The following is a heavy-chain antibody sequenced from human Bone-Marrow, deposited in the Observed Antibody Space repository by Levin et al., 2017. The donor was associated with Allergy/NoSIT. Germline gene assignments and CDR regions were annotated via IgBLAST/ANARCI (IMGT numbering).Heavy chain of an antibody. D-gene: IGHD6-6*01. CDR3: AKGAGGSSRGGEYYYYGMDV. CDR1: GFTFSSYA. J-gene: IGHJ6*02. Sequence: GESLKISCAASGFTFSSYAMSWVRQAPGKGLEWVSAISGSGGSTYYADSVKGRFTISRDNSKNTLYLQMNSLRAEDTAVYYCAKGAGGSSRGGEYYYYGMDVWGQGTTVTVSS. CDR2: ISGSGGST. V-gene: IGHV3-23*01.